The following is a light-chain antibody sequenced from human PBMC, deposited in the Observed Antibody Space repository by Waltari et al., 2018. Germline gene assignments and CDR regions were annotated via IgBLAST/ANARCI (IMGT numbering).Light chain of an antibody. CDR3: CSYAGSTTFVL. CDR1: SSDVGSFNL. V-gene: IGLV2-23*02. J-gene: IGLJ2*01. Sequence: QSALTQPASVSGSPGQSIPLSCTGPSSDVGSFNLVSWYQLLPGKAPKLLISGVNKRPSGVSNRFSGSKSGITASLTISGLQAGDEADYYCCSYAGSTTFVLFGGGTKLTVL. CDR2: GVN.